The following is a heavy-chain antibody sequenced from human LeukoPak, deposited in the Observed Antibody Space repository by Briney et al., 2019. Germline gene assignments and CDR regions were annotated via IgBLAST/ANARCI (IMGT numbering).Heavy chain of an antibody. CDR1: GFTFSSYA. J-gene: IGHJ5*01. D-gene: IGHD3-22*01. Sequence: GGSLRLSCAASGFTFSSYAMSWVRQAPGKGLEWVAVVSYDGSYKYYADSVKGRFTISRDNSKNTLYLQMNSLRAEDTAVYYCARGVHVRMYDSNHNSFDPWGQGTLVTVSS. CDR2: VSYDGSYK. CDR3: ARGVHVRMYDSNHNSFDP. V-gene: IGHV3-30*04.